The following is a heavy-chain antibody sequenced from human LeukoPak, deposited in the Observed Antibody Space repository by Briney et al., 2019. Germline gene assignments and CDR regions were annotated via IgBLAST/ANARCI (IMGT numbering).Heavy chain of an antibody. V-gene: IGHV4-59*01. CDR2: IYYSGST. Sequence: SETLSLTCTVPGGSISSYYWSWIRQPPGKGLEWIGYIYYSGSTNYNPSLKSRVTISVDTSKNQFSLKLSSVTAADTAVYYCARGLWFGELLFDYWGQGTLVTVSS. CDR3: ARGLWFGELLFDY. D-gene: IGHD3-10*01. CDR1: GGSISSYY. J-gene: IGHJ4*02.